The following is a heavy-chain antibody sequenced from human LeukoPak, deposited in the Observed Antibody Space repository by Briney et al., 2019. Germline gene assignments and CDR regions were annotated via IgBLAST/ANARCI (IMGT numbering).Heavy chain of an antibody. Sequence: GGSLRLSCAASGFTFSDYYMSWIRQAPGKGLECVSYISSSGSTIYYADSVKGRFTISRDNAKNSLYLQMNSLRAEDTAVYYCARVNFAEMATTNLYYYYYMDVWGKGTTVTVSS. CDR3: ARVNFAEMATTNLYYYYYMDV. D-gene: IGHD5-24*01. V-gene: IGHV3-11*04. CDR1: GFTFSDYY. J-gene: IGHJ6*03. CDR2: ISSSGSTI.